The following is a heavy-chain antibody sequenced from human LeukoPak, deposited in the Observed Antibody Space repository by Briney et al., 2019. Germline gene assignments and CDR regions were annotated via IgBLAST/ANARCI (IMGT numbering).Heavy chain of an antibody. D-gene: IGHD6-19*01. Sequence: GSLRLSCAASGFTFSRFSMNWIRQPPGKGLEWIGEINHSGSTNYNPSLKSRVTISVDTSKNQFSLKLSSVTAADTAVYYCARGGSGWFDAFDIWGQGTMVTVSS. CDR1: GFTFSRFS. CDR2: INHSGST. CDR3: ARGGSGWFDAFDI. J-gene: IGHJ3*02. V-gene: IGHV4-34*01.